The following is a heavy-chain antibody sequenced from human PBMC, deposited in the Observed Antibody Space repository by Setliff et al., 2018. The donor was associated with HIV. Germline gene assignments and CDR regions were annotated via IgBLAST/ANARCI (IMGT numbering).Heavy chain of an antibody. V-gene: IGHV4-39*01. CDR1: GVSFSTNMYY. CDR3: ARQAESTTTWFSSWYSYDMDV. CDR2: VYYSGDI. Sequence: PSETLSLTCSVSGVSFSTNMYYWGWIRQPPGKGLEWVGSVYYSGDIFYNPSLRSRVTISLDSSKNQLSLRLKSVTAADTAVYFCARQAESTTTWFSSWYSYDMDVWGQGTTVTVSS. D-gene: IGHD2-15*01. J-gene: IGHJ6*02.